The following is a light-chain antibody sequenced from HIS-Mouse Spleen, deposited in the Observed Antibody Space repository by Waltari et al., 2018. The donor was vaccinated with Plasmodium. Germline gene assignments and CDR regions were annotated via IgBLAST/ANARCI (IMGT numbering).Light chain of an antibody. CDR3: CSYAGSSTFVV. CDR1: RRDVGSYNL. Sequence: QSALTQPASVSGSPGQSITLSCTGTRRDVGSYNLLSWYQQHPGKAPKLMIYEGSKRPSGVSNRFSGSKSGNTASLTISGLQAEDEADYYCCSYAGSSTFVVFGGGTKLTVL. V-gene: IGLV2-23*03. CDR2: EGS. J-gene: IGLJ2*01.